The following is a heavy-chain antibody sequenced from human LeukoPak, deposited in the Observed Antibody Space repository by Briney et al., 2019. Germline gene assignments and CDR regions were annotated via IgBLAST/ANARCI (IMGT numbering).Heavy chain of an antibody. Sequence: HSETLSLTCTVSGGSISSYYWSWIRQPPGKGLEWIGEINHSGSTNYNPSLKSRVTISVDTSKNQFSLKLSSVTAADTAVYYCARRQGRITIFGVVIIARAAFDYWGQGTLVTVSS. CDR3: ARRQGRITIFGVVIIARAAFDY. D-gene: IGHD3-3*01. CDR1: GGSISSYY. J-gene: IGHJ4*02. V-gene: IGHV4-34*01. CDR2: INHSGST.